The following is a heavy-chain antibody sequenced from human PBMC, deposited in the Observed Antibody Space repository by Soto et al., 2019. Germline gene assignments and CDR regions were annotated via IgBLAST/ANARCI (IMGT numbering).Heavy chain of an antibody. CDR2: LSGSGDTT. V-gene: IGHV3-23*01. CDR1: GFTFSSYG. CDR3: ANGTQFFYYYAMDV. J-gene: IGHJ6*02. Sequence: ELQLLESGGGLAQPGGSLRLSCAASGFTFSSYGMNWVRQAPGKGLEWVSALSGSGDTTYYADSVRGGFSISRDNSKNTLYLQMSSLRGEDTAVYYCANGTQFFYYYAMDVWGQGTTVTVSS.